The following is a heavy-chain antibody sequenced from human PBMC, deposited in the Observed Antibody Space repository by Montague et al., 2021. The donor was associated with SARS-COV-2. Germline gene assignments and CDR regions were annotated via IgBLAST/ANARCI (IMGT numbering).Heavy chain of an antibody. V-gene: IGHV4-39*01. Sequence: SETLSLTCTVSGDSVSSSDHYWGRIRQPPGKGLEWLGIVYYSGYTYYNPSVKGRVTISIDASKNQFPLKLNSLTATDTAIYHCARRRLREDYFDFWGQGTLLTVSS. CDR3: ARRRLREDYFDF. J-gene: IGHJ4*02. CDR1: GDSVSSSDHY. D-gene: IGHD4-17*01. CDR2: VYYSGYT.